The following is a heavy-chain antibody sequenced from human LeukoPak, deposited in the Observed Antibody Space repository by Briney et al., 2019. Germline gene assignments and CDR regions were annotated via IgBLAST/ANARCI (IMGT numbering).Heavy chain of an antibody. CDR3: ARVALATVTTYYFDY. J-gene: IGHJ4*02. Sequence: PGGSLRLSCAASGFTFGSYAMHWVRQAPGKGLEWVAVISYDGSNKYYADSVKGRFTISRDNSKNTLYLQMNSLRAEDTAVYYCARVALATVTTYYFDYWGQGTLVTVSS. V-gene: IGHV3-30-3*01. CDR1: GFTFGSYA. CDR2: ISYDGSNK. D-gene: IGHD4-17*01.